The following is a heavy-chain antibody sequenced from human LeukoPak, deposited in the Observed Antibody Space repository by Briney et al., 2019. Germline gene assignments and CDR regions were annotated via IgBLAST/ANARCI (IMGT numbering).Heavy chain of an antibody. CDR1: GFTVRNNY. CDR2: IYSGGGT. D-gene: IGHD3-16*01. CDR3: ARGRGGTFDI. V-gene: IGHV3-66*01. J-gene: IGHJ3*02. Sequence: GGSLRLSCAASGFTVRNNYMSWVRQAPGKGLEWVAVIYSGGGTYYADSVKGRFTISRDNSKNTLYLQMNSRRAEDTAVYYCARGRGGTFDIWGQGTMVTVSS.